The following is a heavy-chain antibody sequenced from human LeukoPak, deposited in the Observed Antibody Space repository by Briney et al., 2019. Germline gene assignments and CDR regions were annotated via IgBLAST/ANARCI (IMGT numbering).Heavy chain of an antibody. CDR1: GASLSSSAYY. CDR2: IYHSGST. CDR3: ARAAYGSGSSAFDY. J-gene: IGHJ4*02. D-gene: IGHD3-10*01. Sequence: PSQTLSLTCSVSGASLSSSAYYWSWIRQHPGKGLEWIGYIYHSGSTYCNPSLRGRGTISIDTSKNQFSPRLSSVTAADTAVYYCARAAYGSGSSAFDYWGQGTLVTVSS. V-gene: IGHV4-31*03.